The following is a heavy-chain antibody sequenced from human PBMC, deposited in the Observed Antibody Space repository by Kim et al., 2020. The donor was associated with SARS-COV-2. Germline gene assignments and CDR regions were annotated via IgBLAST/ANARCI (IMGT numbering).Heavy chain of an antibody. V-gene: IGHV4-31*03. D-gene: IGHD2-2*01. CDR2: IYYSRST. J-gene: IGHJ3*02. Sequence: SETLSLTCTVSGGSISSGGYYWSWIRQHPGKGLEWIGYIYYSRSTYYNPSLKSRVTISVDTSKNQFSLKLSSVTAADTAVYYCARFIVVVPAADDAFDIWGQGTMVTVSS. CDR1: GGSISSGGYY. CDR3: ARFIVVVPAADDAFDI.